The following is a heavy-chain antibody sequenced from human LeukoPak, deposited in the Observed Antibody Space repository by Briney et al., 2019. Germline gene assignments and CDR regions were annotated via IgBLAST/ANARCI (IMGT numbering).Heavy chain of an antibody. D-gene: IGHD3-22*01. CDR3: AGDSYYDSSGYYTSEYFQH. V-gene: IGHV1-2*02. Sequence: ASVKVSCKASGYTFTGYYMHWVRQAPGQGLEWMGWINPNSGGTNYAQKFQGRVTMTRDTSISTAYMELSRLRPDDTAVYYCAGDSYYDSSGYYTSEYFQHWGQGTLVTVSS. CDR1: GYTFTGYY. CDR2: INPNSGGT. J-gene: IGHJ1*01.